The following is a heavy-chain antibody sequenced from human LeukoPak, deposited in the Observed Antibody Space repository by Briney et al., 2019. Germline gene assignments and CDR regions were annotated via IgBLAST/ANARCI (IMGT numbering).Heavy chain of an antibody. CDR3: ARDGVAPPSTRTFNWFDP. Sequence: GGSLRLSCAASGFTFNDYCMHWIRQAPGKGLEWVAFISSSGNTIYYAGSVKGRFTISRDNAKNSLYLQMNSLNPDDTAVYYCARDGVAPPSTRTFNWFDPWGQGTLVTVSS. CDR2: ISSSGNTI. CDR1: GFTFNDYC. V-gene: IGHV3-11*01. J-gene: IGHJ5*02. D-gene: IGHD2-8*01.